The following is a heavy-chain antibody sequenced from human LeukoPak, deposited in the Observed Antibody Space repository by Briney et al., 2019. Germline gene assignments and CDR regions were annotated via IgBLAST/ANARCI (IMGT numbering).Heavy chain of an antibody. V-gene: IGHV3-33*01. CDR3: AREEGCSSTSCYPSYYYGMDV. CDR1: GFTFSSYG. CDR2: IWYDGSNK. J-gene: IGHJ6*02. D-gene: IGHD2-2*01. Sequence: GGSLRLSCAASGFTFSSYGMHWVRQAPGKGLEWVAVIWYDGSNKYYADSVKGRFTISRDNSKNTLYLQMNSLRAEDTAVYYCAREEGCSSTSCYPSYYYGMDVWGQGTTVTVSS.